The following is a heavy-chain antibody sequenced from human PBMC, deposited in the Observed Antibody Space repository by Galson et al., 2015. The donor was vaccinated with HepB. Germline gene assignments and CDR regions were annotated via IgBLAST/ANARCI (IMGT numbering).Heavy chain of an antibody. CDR1: GGTFSSYA. CDR3: ARLPGEFLEWSHEAGYYYMDV. V-gene: IGHV1-69*10. Sequence: SVKVSCKASGGTFSSYAISWVRQAPGQGLEWMGGIIPILGIANYAQKFQGRVTITADKSTSTAYMELSSLRSEDTAVYYCARLPGEFLEWSHEAGYYYMDVWGKGTTVTVSS. D-gene: IGHD3-3*01. CDR2: IIPILGIA. J-gene: IGHJ6*03.